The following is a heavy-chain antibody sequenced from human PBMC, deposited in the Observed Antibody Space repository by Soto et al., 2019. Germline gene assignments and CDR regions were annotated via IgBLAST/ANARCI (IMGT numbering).Heavy chain of an antibody. Sequence: QVQLQESGPGLVKPSQTLSLTCTVSGGSISSGGYYWSWIRQHPGKGMEWIGYIYYSGSTYYNPSIKGRVTISVDESKNQYSRKLSSVNDADKAVYYCARWPQLEPRFDYWGQGTLVTVSS. CDR1: GGSISSGGYY. D-gene: IGHD1-1*01. V-gene: IGHV4-31*03. CDR2: IYYSGST. CDR3: ARWPQLEPRFDY. J-gene: IGHJ4*02.